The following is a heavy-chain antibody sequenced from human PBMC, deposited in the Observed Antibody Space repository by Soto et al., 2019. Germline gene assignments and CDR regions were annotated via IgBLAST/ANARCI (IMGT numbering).Heavy chain of an antibody. CDR1: GGSITSGGYS. D-gene: IGHD2-15*01. CDR3: ARCALLDAFDI. CDR2: VYHSAST. V-gene: IGHV4-30-2*01. Sequence: QMQLQESGSGLVKPSQTLSLTCAVSGGSITSGGYSWSWIRQPPGKGLEWIGYVYHSASTFYNPSLESRVSISVDRSKNFFSLKLRSVTAADTAVYYCARCALLDAFDIWGQGAMVTVSS. J-gene: IGHJ3*02.